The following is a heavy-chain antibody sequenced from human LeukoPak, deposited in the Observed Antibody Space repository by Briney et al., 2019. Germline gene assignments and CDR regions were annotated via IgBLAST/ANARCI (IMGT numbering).Heavy chain of an antibody. J-gene: IGHJ6*03. CDR3: ARETFQKGAHYMDV. V-gene: IGHV4-59*01. CDR2: IYYSGNT. CDR1: GASISSYS. D-gene: IGHD3-16*01. Sequence: SQTLSPTCTVSGASISSYSWSWVRQPPRKGLEWKGYIYYSGNTNYNPSLKTQDTISVDPSKNEFSLKLSSVPAADTAVYYCARETFQKGAHYMDVWGKGTTVTISS.